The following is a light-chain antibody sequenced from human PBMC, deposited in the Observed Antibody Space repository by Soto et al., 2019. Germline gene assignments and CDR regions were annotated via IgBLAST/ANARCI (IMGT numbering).Light chain of an antibody. CDR3: NETTASNPWV. CDR1: SSDVGGYNY. J-gene: IGLJ3*02. CDR2: EVT. Sequence: QSALTQPASVSGSPGQSITISCTGTSSDVGGYNYVSWYQQHPGKAPKLMIYEVTNRPSGVSTRFSGSSSGNTASLTISGLQAEDEDYYYCNETTASNPWVFGGGTKVTVL. V-gene: IGLV2-14*01.